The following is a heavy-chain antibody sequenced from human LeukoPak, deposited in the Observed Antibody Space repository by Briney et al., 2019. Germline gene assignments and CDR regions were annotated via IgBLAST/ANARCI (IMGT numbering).Heavy chain of an antibody. CDR2: ISAYNGNT. V-gene: IGHV1-18*01. CDR1: GYTFTSYG. J-gene: IGHJ5*02. D-gene: IGHD3-10*01. Sequence: EASVKVSCKASGYTFTSYGISWVRQAPGQGLEWMGWISAYNGNTNYARKLQGRVTMTTDTSTSTAYMELRSLRSDDTAVYYCARGGITMVRGVMRSSWFDPWGQGTLVTVSS. CDR3: ARGGITMVRGVMRSSWFDP.